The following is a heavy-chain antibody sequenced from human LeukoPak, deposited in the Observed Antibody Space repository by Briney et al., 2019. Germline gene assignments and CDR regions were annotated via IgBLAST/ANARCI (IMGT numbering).Heavy chain of an antibody. V-gene: IGHV4-34*01. Sequence: SATLSLTCAVYGRSFSGYYWSWIRQPPGKGLEWIGEINHSGSTNYNPSLKSRVTISVDTSKNQFSLKLSSVTAADTAVYYCARGGWSGSYFDYWGQGNLVSVSS. CDR2: INHSGST. D-gene: IGHD1-26*01. CDR1: GRSFSGYY. J-gene: IGHJ4*02. CDR3: ARGGWSGSYFDY.